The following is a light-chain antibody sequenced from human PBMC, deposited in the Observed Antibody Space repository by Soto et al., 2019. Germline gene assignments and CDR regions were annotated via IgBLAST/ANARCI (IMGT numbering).Light chain of an antibody. V-gene: IGKV3-11*01. CDR1: QSVTSY. CDR3: QQRYSWPLT. CDR2: DAS. Sequence: EIVLTQSPATLSLSPGDRATLSCRASQSVTSYLAWYQQKPGQTPTLLIYDASNRATGIPARFSGSGSGTDFSLTISSLEPEDFAVYYCQQRYSWPLTFGGGTKVEIK. J-gene: IGKJ4*01.